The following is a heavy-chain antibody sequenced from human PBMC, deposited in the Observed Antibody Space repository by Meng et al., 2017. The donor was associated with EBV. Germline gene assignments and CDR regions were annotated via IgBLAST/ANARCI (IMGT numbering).Heavy chain of an antibody. Sequence: QVHLVQSGAGVKNPGASVKVSCKASGYAFTSYILHWVRQAPGQRLEWMGWINVGVGYTKYSQKFQGRVTISSDTSATTGYMELSSLRSEDTAVYYCVRGPPVGVPGPGDYWGQGTLVTVSS. CDR3: VRGPPVGVPGPGDY. CDR2: INVGVGYT. D-gene: IGHD2-21*01. J-gene: IGHJ4*02. V-gene: IGHV1-3*01. CDR1: GYAFTSYI.